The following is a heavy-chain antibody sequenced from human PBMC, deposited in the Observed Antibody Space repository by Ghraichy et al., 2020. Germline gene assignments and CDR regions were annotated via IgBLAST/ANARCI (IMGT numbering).Heavy chain of an antibody. CDR2: INHSGST. CDR3: AVGRSPVRGVNSRNWFDP. Sequence: SETLSLTCAVYGGSFSGYYWSWIRQPPGKGLEWIGEINHSGSTNYNPSLKSRVTISVDTSKNQFSLKLSSVTAADTAVYYCAVGRSPVRGVNSRNWFDPWGQGTLVTVSS. CDR1: GGSFSGYY. J-gene: IGHJ5*02. D-gene: IGHD3-10*01. V-gene: IGHV4-34*01.